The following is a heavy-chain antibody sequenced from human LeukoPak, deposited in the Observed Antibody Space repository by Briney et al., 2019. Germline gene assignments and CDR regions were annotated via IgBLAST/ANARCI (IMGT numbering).Heavy chain of an antibody. J-gene: IGHJ4*02. CDR2: IIPILGIA. CDR3: ARADSGSYYEGSYYFDY. D-gene: IGHD1-26*01. CDR1: GGTFSSYA. V-gene: IGHV1-69*04. Sequence: SVKVSCKASGGTFSSYAISWVRQAPGQGLEWMGRIIPILGIANYAQKFQGRVTITADKSTSTAYMELSSLRSEDTAVYYCARADSGSYYEGSYYFDYWGQGTLVTVSS.